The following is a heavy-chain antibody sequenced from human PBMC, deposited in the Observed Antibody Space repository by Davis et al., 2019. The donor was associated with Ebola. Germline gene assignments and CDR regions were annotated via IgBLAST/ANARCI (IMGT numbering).Heavy chain of an antibody. CDR1: GGTFSSYA. CDR3: ARSYCSGGSCYSRMGYYYYGLDV. V-gene: IGHV1-69*13. Sequence: SVKVSCKASGGTFSSYAISWVRQAPGQGLEWMGGIIPIFGTANYAQKFQGRVTITADESTSTAYMELSSLRDEATAVYYCARSYCSGGSCYSRMGYYYYGLDVWGQGTTVTVSS. CDR2: IIPIFGTA. D-gene: IGHD2-15*01. J-gene: IGHJ6*02.